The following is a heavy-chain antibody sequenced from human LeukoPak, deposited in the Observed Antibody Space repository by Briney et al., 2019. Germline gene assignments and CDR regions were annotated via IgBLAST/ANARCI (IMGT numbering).Heavy chain of an antibody. CDR3: ARVGCSSTSCLYYYYYYGMDV. Sequence: QSGESLRLSCAASGFTFSSYWMSWVRQAPGKGLEWVANIKQDGSEKYYVDSVKGRFTISRDNAKNSLYLQMNSLRAEDTAVYYCARVGCSSTSCLYYYYYYGMDVWGQGTTVTVSS. J-gene: IGHJ6*02. CDR1: GFTFSSYW. D-gene: IGHD2-2*01. V-gene: IGHV3-7*01. CDR2: IKQDGSEK.